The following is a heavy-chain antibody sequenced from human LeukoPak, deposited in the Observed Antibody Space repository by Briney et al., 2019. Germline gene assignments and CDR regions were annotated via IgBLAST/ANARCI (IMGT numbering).Heavy chain of an antibody. CDR3: AKALGHHSSFDY. Sequence: PGGSLRLSCAASGFTFSSYGMHWVRQAPGKGLEWVAVIWYDGSNKYYADSVRGRFTISRDNSKNTLYLQMNSLRAEDTAVYYCAKALGHHSSFDYWGQGTLVTVSS. V-gene: IGHV3-30*02. D-gene: IGHD6-13*01. J-gene: IGHJ4*02. CDR1: GFTFSSYG. CDR2: IWYDGSNK.